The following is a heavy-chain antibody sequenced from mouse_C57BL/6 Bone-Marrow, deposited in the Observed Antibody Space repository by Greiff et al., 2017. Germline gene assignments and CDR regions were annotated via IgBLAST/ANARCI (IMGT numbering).Heavy chain of an antibody. CDR3: AKPDGYYVWFAY. CDR1: GYTFTSYW. D-gene: IGHD2-3*01. CDR2: INPSSGYT. V-gene: IGHV1-7*01. Sequence: QVQLKESGAELAKPGASVKLSCKASGYTFTSYWMHWVKQRPGQGLEWIGYINPSSGYTKYNQKFKDKATLTADKSSSTAYMQLSSLTYADSAVSSCAKPDGYYVWFAYWGQGTLVTVSA. J-gene: IGHJ3*01.